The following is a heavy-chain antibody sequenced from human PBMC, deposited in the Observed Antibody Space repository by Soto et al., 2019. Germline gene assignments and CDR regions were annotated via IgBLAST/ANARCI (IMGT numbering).Heavy chain of an antibody. D-gene: IGHD6-6*01. V-gene: IGHV3-30-3*01. CDR3: ARDQLDPNLYSSSLKALGAFDI. Sequence: GGSLRLSCAASGFTFSSYAMHWVRQAPGKGLEWVAVISYDGSNKYYADSVKGRFTISRDNSKNTLYLQMNSLRAEDTAVYYCARDQLDPNLYSSSLKALGAFDIWGQGTMVTVSS. CDR2: ISYDGSNK. J-gene: IGHJ3*02. CDR1: GFTFSSYA.